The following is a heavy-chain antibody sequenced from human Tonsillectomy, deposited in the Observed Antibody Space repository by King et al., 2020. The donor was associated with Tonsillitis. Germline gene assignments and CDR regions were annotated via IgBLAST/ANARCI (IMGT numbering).Heavy chain of an antibody. CDR3: ARRTNYDILTGYAFDI. Sequence: VQLQESGPGLVKASETLSLTCTVSGGSISSYYWSWIRQPPGKGLEWIGDIYYSVRTNYNPSLNSRDRISVDTSKNQFSLKLNSVTAADTAVYYCARRTNYDILTGYAFDIWGQGTMVTVSS. J-gene: IGHJ3*02. CDR2: IYYSVRT. D-gene: IGHD3-9*01. V-gene: IGHV4-59*08. CDR1: GGSISSYY.